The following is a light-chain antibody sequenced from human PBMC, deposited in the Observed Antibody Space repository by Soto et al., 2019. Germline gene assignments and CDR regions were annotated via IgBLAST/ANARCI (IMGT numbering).Light chain of an antibody. Sequence: EIVMTQSPATLSVSPGERATLSCRASQSVSSNLAWYQQKPGQAPRLLIYGASTRATGIPARFSGSGSGTDFTLTISSLQSEDLAVYYCQQYNNWPFTFGPGTKVDIK. V-gene: IGKV3-15*01. CDR1: QSVSSN. CDR3: QQYNNWPFT. CDR2: GAS. J-gene: IGKJ3*01.